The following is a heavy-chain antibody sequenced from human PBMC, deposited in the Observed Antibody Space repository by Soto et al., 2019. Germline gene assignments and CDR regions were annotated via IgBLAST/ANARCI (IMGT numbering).Heavy chain of an antibody. D-gene: IGHD3-9*01. J-gene: IGHJ6*02. Sequence: ASVKVSCKASGYTFSDYYRHWVRQAPGQGPEWMGWSNPKTGGTNYAQKFQGRVTMTRDTSISTAYMELSRLRSDDTAVYYCAIDYYDFLTGPGRDMDVWGHGTTVTHSS. CDR3: AIDYYDFLTGPGRDMDV. CDR1: GYTFSDYY. CDR2: SNPKTGGT. V-gene: IGHV1-2*02.